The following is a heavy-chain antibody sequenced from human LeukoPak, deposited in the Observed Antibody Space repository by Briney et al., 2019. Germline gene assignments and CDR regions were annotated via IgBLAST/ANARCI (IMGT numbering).Heavy chain of an antibody. J-gene: IGHJ4*02. CDR1: GGSISSGSYY. CDR2: IYTSGST. V-gene: IGHV4-61*02. Sequence: SQTLSLTCTVSGGSISSGSYYWSWIRQPAGKGLEWIGRIYTSGSTNYNPSLKSRVTISVDTSKNQFSLKLSSVTAADTAVYYCAREESSGYYYPNYFDYWGQGTLVTVSS. D-gene: IGHD3-22*01. CDR3: AREESSGYYYPNYFDY.